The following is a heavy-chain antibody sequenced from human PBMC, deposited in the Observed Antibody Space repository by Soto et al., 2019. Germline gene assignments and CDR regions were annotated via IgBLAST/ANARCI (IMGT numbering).Heavy chain of an antibody. D-gene: IGHD3-10*01. Sequence: ASVKVCCKASGYTFTSYAMHWVRQAPGQRLEWMGWINAGNGNTKYSQKFQGRVTITRDTSASTAYMELGSLRSEDTAVYYCARDQGWGSRTWDGYCGQGTLVTGSS. CDR2: INAGNGNT. V-gene: IGHV1-3*01. CDR1: GYTFTSYA. J-gene: IGHJ1*01. CDR3: ARDQGWGSRTWDGY.